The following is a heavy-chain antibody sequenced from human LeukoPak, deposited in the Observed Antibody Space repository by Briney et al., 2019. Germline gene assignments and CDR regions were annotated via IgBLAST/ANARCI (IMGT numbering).Heavy chain of an antibody. J-gene: IGHJ4*02. V-gene: IGHV3-30*14. CDR1: GFTFSSYA. D-gene: IGHD6-19*01. CDR2: ISYDGSNK. Sequence: GGSLRLSCAASGFTFSSYAMHWVRQAPGKGLEWVAVISYDGSNKYYADSVKGRFTISRDNSKNTLYLQMNSLRAEDTAVYYCARAESEWLGGFDYWGQGTLVTVSS. CDR3: ARAESEWLGGFDY.